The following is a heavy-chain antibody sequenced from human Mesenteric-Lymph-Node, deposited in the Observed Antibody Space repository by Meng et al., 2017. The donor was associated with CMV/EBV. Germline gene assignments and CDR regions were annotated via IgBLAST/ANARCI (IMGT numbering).Heavy chain of an antibody. D-gene: IGHD2-2*01. J-gene: IGHJ5*02. V-gene: IGHV4-38-2*02. CDR1: GYSISSGYY. CDR3: ARASYCSSTSCYSPNWFDP. CDR2: IYHSGST. Sequence: GSLRLSCTVSGYSISSGYYWGWIRQPPGKGLEWIGSIYHSGSTYYNPSLKSRVTISVDTSKNHFSLKLNSVTAADTAVYYCARASYCSSTSCYSPNWFDPWGQGTLVTVSS.